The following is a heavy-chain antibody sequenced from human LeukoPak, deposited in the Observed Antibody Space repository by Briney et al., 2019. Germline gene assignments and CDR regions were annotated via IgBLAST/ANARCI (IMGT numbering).Heavy chain of an antibody. J-gene: IGHJ2*01. CDR1: GFTFSSYD. V-gene: IGHV3-13*01. D-gene: IGHD6-13*01. CDR2: IGTAGEI. Sequence: GGSLRLPCAASGFTFSSYDIHWVRQATGKGLEWVSGIGTAGEIYYPGSVKGRFTISRENAKNSLYLQMNSLRAGDTAVYYCARAAYSSTWYSRYFDLWGRGTLVTVSS. CDR3: ARAAYSSTWYSRYFDL.